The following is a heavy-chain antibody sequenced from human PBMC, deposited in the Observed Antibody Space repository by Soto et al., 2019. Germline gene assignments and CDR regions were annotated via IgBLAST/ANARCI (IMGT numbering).Heavy chain of an antibody. CDR1: GFTFSSYA. Sequence: GGSLRLSCAASGFTFSSYAMHWVRQAPGKGLEWVAVISYDGSNKYYADSVKGRFTISRDNSKNTLYLQMNSLRAEDTAVYYCARVTSGWEEQGGGMDVWGQGTTVTVSS. D-gene: IGHD6-19*01. CDR2: ISYDGSNK. J-gene: IGHJ6*02. V-gene: IGHV3-30-3*01. CDR3: ARVTSGWEEQGGGMDV.